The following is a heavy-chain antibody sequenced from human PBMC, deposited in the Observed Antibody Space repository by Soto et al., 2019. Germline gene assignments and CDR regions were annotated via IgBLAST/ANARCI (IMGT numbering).Heavy chain of an antibody. V-gene: IGHV3-9*01. J-gene: IGHJ6*02. CDR2: ISWNSGSI. D-gene: IGHD3-16*01. Sequence: EVQLVESGGGLVQPGRSLRLSCAASGFTFDDYAMHWVRQAPGKGLEWVSGISWNSGSIGYADSVKGRFTISRDNAKNSLSLQMNSLRAEDTALYYCAKDRHQGEHLPPYYYYGMDVWGQGTTFTVSS. CDR3: AKDRHQGEHLPPYYYYGMDV. CDR1: GFTFDDYA.